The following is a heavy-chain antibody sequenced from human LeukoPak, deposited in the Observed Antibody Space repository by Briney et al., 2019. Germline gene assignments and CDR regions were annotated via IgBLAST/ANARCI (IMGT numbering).Heavy chain of an antibody. D-gene: IGHD3-22*01. Sequence: GGSLRLSCGASGFTFSSYGMHWVRQAPGKGLEWVAVVSYDGSDKYYADSVKGRFTISRDNSKNTLYLQMNSLRAEDTAVYYCAKPEGGYDSSGYYPSHFDYWGQGTLVTVSS. CDR2: VSYDGSDK. CDR1: GFTFSSYG. V-gene: IGHV3-30*18. CDR3: AKPEGGYDSSGYYPSHFDY. J-gene: IGHJ4*02.